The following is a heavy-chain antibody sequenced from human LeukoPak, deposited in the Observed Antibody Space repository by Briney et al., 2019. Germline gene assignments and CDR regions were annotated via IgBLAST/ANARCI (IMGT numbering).Heavy chain of an antibody. CDR1: GLAFSSST. CDR2: ISGSGAAT. V-gene: IGHV3-23*01. Sequence: GGSLRLSCAASGLAFSSSTMSWVRQAPGKGLECVSIISGSGAATYYTDSVTVRSTISRDKTKNTLFLQMNSLRAEDTAVYYCAGRPSGEGLAPPDYWGQGALVAVSS. D-gene: IGHD1-14*01. J-gene: IGHJ4*02. CDR3: AGRPSGEGLAPPDY.